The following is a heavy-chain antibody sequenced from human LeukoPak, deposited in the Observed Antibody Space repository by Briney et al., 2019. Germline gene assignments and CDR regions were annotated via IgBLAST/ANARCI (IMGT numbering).Heavy chain of an antibody. D-gene: IGHD2-2*01. V-gene: IGHV3-21*01. CDR1: GSTFSSYS. J-gene: IGHJ4*02. CDR3: ARDRASVVVPAAIYQFDY. CDR2: ISSSSSYI. Sequence: GGSLRLSCAASGSTFSSYSMNWVRQAPGKGLEWVSSISSSSSYIYYADSVKGRFTISRDNAKNSLYLQMNSLRAEDTAVYYCARDRASVVVPAAIYQFDYWGQGTLVTVSS.